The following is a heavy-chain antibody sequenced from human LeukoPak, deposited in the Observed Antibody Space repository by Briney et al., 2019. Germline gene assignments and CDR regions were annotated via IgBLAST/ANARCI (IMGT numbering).Heavy chain of an antibody. CDR2: INPKSGAT. CDR1: GYSFSDFY. CDR3: ARDYSDGYNRRDAFDI. J-gene: IGHJ3*02. D-gene: IGHD5-18*01. V-gene: IGHV1-2*02. Sequence: ASVRVSCKASGYSFSDFYIHWVRQAPGQGLEWMGWINPKSGATTYAERFRGRVTMTRDTSFNTVYLELTSLYSDDTAVFYCARDYSDGYNRRDAFDIGGQGTTLIVSS.